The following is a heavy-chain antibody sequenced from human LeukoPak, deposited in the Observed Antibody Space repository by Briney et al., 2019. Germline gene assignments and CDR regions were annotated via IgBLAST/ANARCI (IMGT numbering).Heavy chain of an antibody. V-gene: IGHV5-51*01. CDR2: IYPGDSDT. CDR3: ARAAEGIVVVPAADY. Sequence: GESLKISCKGSGYSFTSYWIGWVRQMPGKGLEWMGIIYPGDSDTRYSPSFQGQVTISADKSISTAYLQWSSLKASDTAVYYCARAAEGIVVVPAADYWGQGTLVTVSS. CDR1: GYSFTSYW. J-gene: IGHJ4*02. D-gene: IGHD2-2*01.